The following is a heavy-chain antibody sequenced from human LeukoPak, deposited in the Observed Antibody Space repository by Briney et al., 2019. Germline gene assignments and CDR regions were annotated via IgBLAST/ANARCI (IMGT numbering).Heavy chain of an antibody. J-gene: IGHJ6*03. CDR1: GGSISDTSHY. Sequence: SETLSLTCNVVGGSISDTSHYWAWIRQPPGKGLEWIGTFYKTGDTYYEPSLKSRVTISGDTSQNHLSLRLTSVTAADTAVYYCARGYYHYYIDVWGKGATVTVSS. V-gene: IGHV4-39*07. CDR2: FYKTGDT. CDR3: ARGYYHYYIDV.